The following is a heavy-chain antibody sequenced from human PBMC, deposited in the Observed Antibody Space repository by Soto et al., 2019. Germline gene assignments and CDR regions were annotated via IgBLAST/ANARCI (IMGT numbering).Heavy chain of an antibody. CDR2: IYYSGST. Sequence: KASETLSLTCTVSGGSISSGGYYWSWIRQHPGKGLEWIGYIYYSGSTYYNPSLKSRVTISVDTSKNQFSLKLSSVTAADTAVYYCARERRGDIVVVPAAPRWFDPWGQGTLVTVSS. CDR3: ARERRGDIVVVPAAPRWFDP. CDR1: GGSISSGGYY. D-gene: IGHD2-2*01. J-gene: IGHJ5*02. V-gene: IGHV4-31*03.